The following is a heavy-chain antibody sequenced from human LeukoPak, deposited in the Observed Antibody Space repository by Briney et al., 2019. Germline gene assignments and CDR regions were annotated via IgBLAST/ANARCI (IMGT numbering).Heavy chain of an antibody. J-gene: IGHJ4*02. Sequence: PGGSLRLSCAASGFTFSSYSMNWVRQAPGKGLEWVSSISSSGSYIFYADSVRGRFTISRDNAKNSLYLQMNSLRAEDTAVYYCAREENFSGDYWGQGTLVTVSS. D-gene: IGHD6-25*01. CDR2: ISSSGSYI. CDR1: GFTFSSYS. V-gene: IGHV3-21*01. CDR3: AREENFSGDY.